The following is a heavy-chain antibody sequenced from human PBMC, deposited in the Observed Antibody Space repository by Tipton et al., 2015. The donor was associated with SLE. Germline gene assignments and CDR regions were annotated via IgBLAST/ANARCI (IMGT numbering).Heavy chain of an antibody. CDR3: ARDRGWELQKYIWFDP. Sequence: TLSLTCAVYGGSLSGYYWSWIRQAPGQGLEWIGEISHGGSANHNPSLKSRVDISIDTSNNQFSLRLSSVTAADTAVYYCARDRGWELQKYIWFDPWGQGTLVTVSS. CDR2: ISHGGSA. CDR1: GGSLSGYY. J-gene: IGHJ5*02. D-gene: IGHD1-26*01. V-gene: IGHV4-34*01.